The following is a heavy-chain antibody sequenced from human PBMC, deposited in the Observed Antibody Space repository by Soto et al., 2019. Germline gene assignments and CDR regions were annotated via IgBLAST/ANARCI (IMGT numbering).Heavy chain of an antibody. V-gene: IGHV5-51*01. CDR3: ARHGEAVAGDYYYYYGMDV. CDR2: IYPGDSDT. D-gene: IGHD6-19*01. Sequence: ESLTISCKGSGYSFTSYWIGLVRQMPGKGLEWMGIIYPGDSDTRYSPSFQGQVTISADKSISTAYLQWSSLKASDTAMYYCARHGEAVAGDYYYYYGMDVWGQGTTVTV. CDR1: GYSFTSYW. J-gene: IGHJ6*02.